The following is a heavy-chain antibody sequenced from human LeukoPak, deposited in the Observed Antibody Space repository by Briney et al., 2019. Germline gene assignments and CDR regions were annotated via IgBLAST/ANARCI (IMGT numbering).Heavy chain of an antibody. V-gene: IGHV3-11*04. J-gene: IGHJ4*02. D-gene: IGHD6-13*01. CDR1: GFSFSDYH. CDR2: ITFSGRTI. Sequence: KPGGSLRLSCAASGFSFSDYHMIWIRQPPGKGLEWVSYITFSGRTIHYADSVKGRFTISRDNARSSLYLQMNSLRAEDTAVYYCAKEKWGSSWYYFDYWGQGTLVTVSS. CDR3: AKEKWGSSWYYFDY.